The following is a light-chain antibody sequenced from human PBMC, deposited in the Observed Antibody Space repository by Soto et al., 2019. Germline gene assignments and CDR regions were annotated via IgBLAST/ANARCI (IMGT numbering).Light chain of an antibody. J-gene: IGKJ3*01. CDR1: QRVGGD. CDR2: GAS. V-gene: IGKV3-15*01. CDR3: HQYNNWPPT. Sequence: TLSGSPGQRATLSFRASQRVGGDLAWYQQKPGQAPRLLIYGASARATAIPGRFSGSGSGTEFTLTISSLQSEDSAVYYCHQYNNWPPTFG.